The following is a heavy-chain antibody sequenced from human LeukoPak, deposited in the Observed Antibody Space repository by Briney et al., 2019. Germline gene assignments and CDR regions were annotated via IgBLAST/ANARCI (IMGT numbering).Heavy chain of an antibody. J-gene: IGHJ4*02. CDR3: ARTRWLQSLFDY. D-gene: IGHD5-24*01. Sequence: PSETLSLTCVGYGVSFSGYYWSWIRQPPGKGLEWIGEINHSGSTNYNPSLKSRVTISVDTSKNQFSLKLRSVTAADTAVYYCARTRWLQSLFDYWGQGTLVTVSS. CDR2: INHSGST. CDR1: GVSFSGYY. V-gene: IGHV4-34*01.